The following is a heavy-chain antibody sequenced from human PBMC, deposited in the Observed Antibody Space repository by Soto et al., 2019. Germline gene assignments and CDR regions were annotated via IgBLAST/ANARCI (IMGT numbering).Heavy chain of an antibody. J-gene: IGHJ6*02. CDR3: ARGYCISTSCYSVTHYYYYGMDV. V-gene: IGHV1-69*12. Sequence: QVQLVQSGAEVKKPGSSVKVSCKASGGTFSSYAISWVRQAPEQGLEWMGGIIPIFGTANYAQKFQGRVTITADESTSTAYMELSSLRSEDTAVYYCARGYCISTSCYSVTHYYYYGMDVWGQGTTVTVSS. CDR1: GGTFSSYA. CDR2: IIPIFGTA. D-gene: IGHD2-2*01.